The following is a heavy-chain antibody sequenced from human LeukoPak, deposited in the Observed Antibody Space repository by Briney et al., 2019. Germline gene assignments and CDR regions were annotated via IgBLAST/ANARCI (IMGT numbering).Heavy chain of an antibody. CDR1: GGSISSSRYY. CDR2: IHYSGST. CDR3: ARGYDAYYYDSSGYYHHPYFDY. D-gene: IGHD3-22*01. V-gene: IGHV4-39*07. J-gene: IGHJ4*02. Sequence: SETLSLTCTVSGGSISSSRYYWGWIRQPPGKGLEWIGSIHYSGSTYYNPSLKSRVTVSVDTSENQFSLKLSSVTAADTAVYYCARGYDAYYYDSSGYYHHPYFDYWGQGTLVTVSS.